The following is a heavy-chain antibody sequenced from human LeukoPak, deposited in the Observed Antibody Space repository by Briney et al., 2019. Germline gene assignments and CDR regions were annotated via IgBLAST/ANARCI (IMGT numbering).Heavy chain of an antibody. D-gene: IGHD2/OR15-2a*01. Sequence: GSLRLSFAASGFTVSSNYMSWVRQAPGKGLEWVSVIYRGGSTYYADSVKGRFTISRDNSKNTLYLQMNSLRAEDTAVYYCARDLSYYGMDVWGQGTTVTVSS. CDR3: ARDLSYYGMDV. J-gene: IGHJ6*02. CDR1: GFTVSSNY. V-gene: IGHV3-53*01. CDR2: IYRGGST.